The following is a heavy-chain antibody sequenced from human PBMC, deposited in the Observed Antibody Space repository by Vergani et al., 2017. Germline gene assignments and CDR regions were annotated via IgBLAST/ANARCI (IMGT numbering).Heavy chain of an antibody. CDR3: ARGSGSYSPGFDY. CDR1: GGSISSYY. V-gene: IGHV4-59*01. J-gene: IGHJ4*02. CDR2: IYYSGST. Sequence: QVQLQESGPGLVKPSETLSLTCTVSGGSISSYYWSWIRQPPGKGLEWIGYIYYSGSTNYNPSLKSRVTISVDTSKNQFSLKLSSVTAADTAVYYCARGSGSYSPGFDYWGLGTLVTVSS. D-gene: IGHD1-26*01.